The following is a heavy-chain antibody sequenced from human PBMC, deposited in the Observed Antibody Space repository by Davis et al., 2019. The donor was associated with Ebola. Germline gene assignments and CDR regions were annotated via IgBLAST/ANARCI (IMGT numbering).Heavy chain of an antibody. CDR3: TTADAGTGDFDY. V-gene: IGHV3-15*01. CDR2: IKSKTDGGTT. Sequence: PGGSLSRFCAASGFTFSSYSMNWVRQAPGKGLEWVGRIKSKTDGGTTDYAAPVKGRFTISRDDSKNTLYLQMNSLKTEDTAVYYCTTADAGTGDFDYWGQGTLVTVSS. D-gene: IGHD6-13*01. J-gene: IGHJ4*02. CDR1: GFTFSSYS.